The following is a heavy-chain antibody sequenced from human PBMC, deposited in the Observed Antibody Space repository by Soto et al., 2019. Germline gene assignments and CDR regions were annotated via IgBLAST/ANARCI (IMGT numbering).Heavy chain of an antibody. V-gene: IGHV1-8*01. D-gene: IGHD2-2*01. CDR3: VRGGFLSHDHVIIAPATLGFDP. Sequence: QVQLMQSGAEVKKPGASVKVSCKASGYTFTTDDINWVRQAPGQGLEWMGWMNPNRTNTGYAEKFQGRVTMTRDTSISTAYMELSSLRSDDTAVYYCVRGGFLSHDHVIIAPATLGFDPWGQGTLVTVSS. CDR1: GYTFTTDD. J-gene: IGHJ5*02. CDR2: MNPNRTNT.